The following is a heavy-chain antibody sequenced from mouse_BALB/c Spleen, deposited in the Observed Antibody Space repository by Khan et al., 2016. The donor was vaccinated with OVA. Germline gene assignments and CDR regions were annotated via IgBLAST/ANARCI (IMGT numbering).Heavy chain of an antibody. J-gene: IGHJ1*01. CDR1: GYSITSDYA. CDR3: ARRTV. CDR2: ITYSGST. Sequence: EVKLEESGPGLVKPSQSLSLTCTVTGYSITSDYAWNWIRQFPGNKLEWLGYITYSGSTSYNPSLKSRISITRDTSKNQFFLQVNSVTTEDTASYYCARRTVWGAGTTVTVSA. V-gene: IGHV3-2*02.